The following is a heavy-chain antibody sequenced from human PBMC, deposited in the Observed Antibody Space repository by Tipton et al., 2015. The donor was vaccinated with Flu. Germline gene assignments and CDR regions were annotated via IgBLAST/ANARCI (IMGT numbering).Heavy chain of an antibody. V-gene: IGHV3-23*01. CDR3: AKTTRRGITMIVVAPTLFDY. CDR1: GFTFSSYA. Sequence: SLRLSCAASGFTFSSYAMSWVRQAPGKGLEWVSAISGSGGSTYYADSVKGRFTISRDNSKNTLYLQMNSLRAEDTAVYYCAKTTRRGITMIVVAPTLFDYWGQGPLVPVSS. J-gene: IGHJ4*02. D-gene: IGHD3-22*01. CDR2: ISGSGGST.